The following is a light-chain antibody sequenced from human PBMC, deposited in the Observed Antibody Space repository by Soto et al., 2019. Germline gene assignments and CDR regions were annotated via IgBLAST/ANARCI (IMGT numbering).Light chain of an antibody. V-gene: IGKV3-20*01. CDR1: QSVSFY. Sequence: EIVLTHPLGSLSLSPGERATLSFRASQSVSFYLAWYQQKPGQAPRLLISDASSRATDVPDRFSGSGSGTDFSLTISRLEPEDFAVYYCQQYGDSPVTFGQGTKVDI. J-gene: IGKJ1*01. CDR3: QQYGDSPVT. CDR2: DAS.